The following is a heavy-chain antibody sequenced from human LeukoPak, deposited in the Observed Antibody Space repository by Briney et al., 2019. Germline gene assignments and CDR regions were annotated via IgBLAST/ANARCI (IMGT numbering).Heavy chain of an antibody. CDR3: ARYYYDSSGYYYPVDY. CDR1: GGSISSTSSY. D-gene: IGHD3-22*01. J-gene: IGHJ4*02. CDR2: IYYSGTT. V-gene: IGHV4-39*01. Sequence: SETLSLTCTVSGGSISSTSSYWGWLRQPPGKGLEWIGRIYYSGTTYYNPSLKSRVTISVETSKNQFSLRLSSVTAADTAVYYCARYYYDSSGYYYPVDYWGQGTLVTVSS.